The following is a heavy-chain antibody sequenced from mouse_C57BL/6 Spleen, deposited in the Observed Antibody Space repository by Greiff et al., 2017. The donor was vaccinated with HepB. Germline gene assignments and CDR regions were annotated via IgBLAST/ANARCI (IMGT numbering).Heavy chain of an antibody. CDR3: ARSGYSNYFYAMDY. CDR1: GYAFSSSW. V-gene: IGHV1-82*01. Sequence: VKLVESGPELVKPGASVKISCKASGYAFSSSWMNWVKQRPGKGLEWIGRIYPGDGDTNYNGKFKGKATLTADKSSSTAYMQLSSLTSEDSAVYFCARSGYSNYFYAMDYWGQGTSVTVSS. J-gene: IGHJ4*01. CDR2: IYPGDGDT. D-gene: IGHD2-5*01.